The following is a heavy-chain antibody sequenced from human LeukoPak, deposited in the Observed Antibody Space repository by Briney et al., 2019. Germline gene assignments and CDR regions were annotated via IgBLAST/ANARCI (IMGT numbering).Heavy chain of an antibody. Sequence: PSQTLSLTCTVSGGSISSSSDYWGWIRQPPGKGLEWIGRTYYSGSTYYNPSLKSRVTISVDTSKNQFSLKLSSVTAADTAVYYCARKIAVAGHDDYWGQGTLVTVSS. CDR3: ARKIAVAGHDDY. CDR1: GGSISSSSDY. D-gene: IGHD6-19*01. J-gene: IGHJ4*02. V-gene: IGHV4-39*01. CDR2: TYYSGST.